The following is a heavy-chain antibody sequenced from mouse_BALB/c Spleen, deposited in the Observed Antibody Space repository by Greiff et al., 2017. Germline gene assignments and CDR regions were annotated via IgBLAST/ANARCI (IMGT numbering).Heavy chain of an antibody. Sequence: VQLKQSGTVLARPGASVKMSCKASGYSFTSYWMHWVKQRPGQGLEWIGAIYPGNSDTSYNQKFKGKAKLTAVTSASTAYMELSSLTNEDSAVYYCTRKDGYYGYYAMDYWGQGTSVTVSS. D-gene: IGHD2-3*01. J-gene: IGHJ4*01. CDR3: TRKDGYYGYYAMDY. V-gene: IGHV1-5*01. CDR1: GYSFTSYW. CDR2: IYPGNSDT.